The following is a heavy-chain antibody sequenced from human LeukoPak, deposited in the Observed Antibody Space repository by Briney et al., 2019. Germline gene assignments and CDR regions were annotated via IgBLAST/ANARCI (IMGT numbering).Heavy chain of an antibody. Sequence: PGGSLRLSCAASGFTFSSYGMHWVRQAPGKGLEWVAVIWYDGSNKYYADSVKGRFTISRDNSKNTLYLQMNSLRVEDTAVYFCARDRSPNSWSPGFDPWGQGALVTVSS. CDR2: IWYDGSNK. CDR1: GFTFSSYG. D-gene: IGHD6-13*01. CDR3: ARDRSPNSWSPGFDP. V-gene: IGHV3-33*01. J-gene: IGHJ5*02.